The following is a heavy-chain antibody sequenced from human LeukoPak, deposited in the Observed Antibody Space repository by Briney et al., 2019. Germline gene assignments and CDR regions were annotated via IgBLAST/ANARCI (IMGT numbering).Heavy chain of an antibody. CDR3: ARRPYYDFWSGYYFDP. CDR2: IYYSGST. J-gene: IGHJ5*02. D-gene: IGHD3-3*01. Sequence: SETLSLTCTVSGGSISSSSYYWGWIRQPTGKGLEWIGSIYYSGSTYYNPSLKSRVTISVDTSKNQFSLKLSSVTAADTAVYYCARRPYYDFWSGYYFDPWGQGTLVTVSS. V-gene: IGHV4-39*01. CDR1: GGSISSSSYY.